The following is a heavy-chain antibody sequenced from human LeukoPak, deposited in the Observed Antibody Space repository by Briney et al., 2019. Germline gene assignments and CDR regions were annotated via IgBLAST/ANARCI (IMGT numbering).Heavy chain of an antibody. CDR1: GYTFTSYD. J-gene: IGHJ5*02. Sequence: ASVKVSCKASGYTFTSYDINWVRQATGQGLEWMGWMNPNGGNTGYAQKFQGRVTMTRNTSISTAYMELSSLRSEDTAVYYCARAEVGCSSTSCYLNWFDPWGQGTLVTASS. D-gene: IGHD2-2*01. CDR3: ARAEVGCSSTSCYLNWFDP. CDR2: MNPNGGNT. V-gene: IGHV1-8*01.